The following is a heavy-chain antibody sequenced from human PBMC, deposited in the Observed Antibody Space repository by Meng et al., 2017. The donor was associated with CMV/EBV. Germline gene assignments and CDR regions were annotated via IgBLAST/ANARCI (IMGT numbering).Heavy chain of an antibody. V-gene: IGHV3-7*01. CDR2: IKQDGSEK. CDR3: ARTRITIFGVVIIARYGMDV. D-gene: IGHD3-3*01. Sequence: GGSLRLSCAASGFTFSSYWMSWVRQAPGKGLEWVANIKQDGSEKYYVDSVKGRFTISRDNAKNSLYLQMNSLRAEDTAVYYCARTRITIFGVVIIARYGMDVWGQGTTVTVSS. J-gene: IGHJ6*02. CDR1: GFTFSSYW.